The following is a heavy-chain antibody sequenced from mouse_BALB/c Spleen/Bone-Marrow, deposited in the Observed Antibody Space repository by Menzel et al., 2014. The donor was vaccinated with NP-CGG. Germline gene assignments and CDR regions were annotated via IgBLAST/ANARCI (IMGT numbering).Heavy chain of an antibody. V-gene: IGHV1S137*01. CDR2: ISTYYGDA. D-gene: IGHD2-14*01. Sequence: QVQLQQSGAELVRPGVSVKISCKGSGYTFTDYSMHWVKQSHAKSLEWIGVISTYYGDANYNQKFKGKATMTVDKSSSTAYMELASLPSEDSAIYYCTRRYERGYFYFWGAGTTVTVSS. J-gene: IGHJ1*01. CDR3: TRRYERGYFYF. CDR1: GYTFTDYS.